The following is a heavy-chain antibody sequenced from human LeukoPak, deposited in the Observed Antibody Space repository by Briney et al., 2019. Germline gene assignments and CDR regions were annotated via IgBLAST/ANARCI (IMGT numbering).Heavy chain of an antibody. CDR3: ARLEYLSYYYGMDV. D-gene: IGHD2/OR15-2a*01. V-gene: IGHV4-59*08. CDR2: IYYSGST. J-gene: IGHJ6*02. CDR1: GGSISSYY. Sequence: SETLSLTCTVSGGSISSYYWSWLRQPPGKGLEWIGYIYYSGSTNYNPSLKSRVTISVDTSKNQFSLKLSSVTAADTAVYYCARLEYLSYYYGMDVWGQGTTVTVSS.